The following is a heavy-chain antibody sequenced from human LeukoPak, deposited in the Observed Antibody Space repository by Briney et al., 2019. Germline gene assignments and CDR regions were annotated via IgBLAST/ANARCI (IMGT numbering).Heavy chain of an antibody. J-gene: IGHJ4*02. Sequence: SETLSLTCTVSGGSISGYYWSWIRQPPGKGLEWIGYIYYSGSTSYNPSLKSRVTISVDTSKNQFSLKLSSVTAADTAVYYCAREVFTGYYSDYWGQGTLVTVSS. CDR3: AREVFTGYYSDY. CDR2: IYYSGST. V-gene: IGHV4-59*01. D-gene: IGHD3-9*01. CDR1: GGSISGYY.